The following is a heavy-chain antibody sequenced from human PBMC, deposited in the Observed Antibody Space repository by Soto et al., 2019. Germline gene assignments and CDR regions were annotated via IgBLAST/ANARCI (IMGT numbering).Heavy chain of an antibody. Sequence: QVQLVESGGGVVQPGRSLRLSCAASGFTFSSYGMHWVRQAPGKGLEWVAVISYDGSNKYYADSVKGRFTISRDNSEATXXLQMNSLRAEDTAVYYCAKSPGRGYSYGQHYYVAYWGQGTLVTVSS. D-gene: IGHD5-18*01. CDR2: ISYDGSNK. CDR1: GFTFSSYG. J-gene: IGHJ4*02. V-gene: IGHV3-30*18. CDR3: AKSPGRGYSYGQHYYVAY.